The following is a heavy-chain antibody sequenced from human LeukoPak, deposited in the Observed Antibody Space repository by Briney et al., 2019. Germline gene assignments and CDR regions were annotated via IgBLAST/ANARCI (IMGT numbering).Heavy chain of an antibody. CDR3: ARDLGYSGSRRWNY. J-gene: IGHJ4*02. CDR2: ISGSGGST. Sequence: GSLRLSCAASGFTLSSYAMNWVRPAPGQGQEWVSAISGSGGSTYYADSVKGRFTISRDNAKNSLYLQMNSLRAEDTAVYYCARDLGYSGSRRWNYWGQGTLVTVSS. D-gene: IGHD1-26*01. V-gene: IGHV3-23*01. CDR1: GFTLSSYA.